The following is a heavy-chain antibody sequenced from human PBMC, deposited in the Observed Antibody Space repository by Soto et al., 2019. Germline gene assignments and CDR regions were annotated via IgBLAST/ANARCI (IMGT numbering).Heavy chain of an antibody. J-gene: IGHJ4*02. V-gene: IGHV4-39*01. D-gene: IGHD7-27*01. CDR1: CGSSRNRNYC. Sequence: SQTLSLTWTVSCGSSRNRNYCLSCIRQPPGKGLEWIGFIYYGGSTNYNPSLKSRVTISVDTPKNQFSLKLSSVTAADTAVYYCAKNWNWGSLVHWGQGTLVTVSS. CDR3: AKNWNWGSLVH. CDR2: IYYGGST.